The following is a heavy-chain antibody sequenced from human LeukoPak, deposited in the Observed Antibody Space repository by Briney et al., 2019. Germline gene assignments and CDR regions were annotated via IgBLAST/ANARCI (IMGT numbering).Heavy chain of an antibody. J-gene: IGHJ6*02. CDR2: MNPNSGNT. Sequence: ASVKVSCKASGYTFTSYDINWVRQATGQGLEWMGWMNPNSGNTGYAQKSQGRVTMTRNTSISTAYMELSSLRSEDTAVYYCARASSGWSWTYYYYYGMDVWGQGTTVTVSS. CDR3: ARASSGWSWTYYYYYGMDV. CDR1: GYTFTSYD. D-gene: IGHD6-19*01. V-gene: IGHV1-8*01.